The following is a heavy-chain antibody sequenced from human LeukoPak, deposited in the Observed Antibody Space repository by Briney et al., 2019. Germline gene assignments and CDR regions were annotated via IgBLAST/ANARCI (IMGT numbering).Heavy chain of an antibody. J-gene: IGHJ4*02. CDR1: GFTFSTAW. V-gene: IGHV3-15*01. CDR2: IKSKTDGNTT. CDR3: TRDKLELRQFDY. Sequence: GGSLRLSCVASGFTFSTAWMSWARQAPGKGLEWVGRIKSKTDGNTTDYAAPVKGRFTISRDESKDTLYLQMSSLKAEDTAVYYCTRDKLELRQFDYWGQGTLVTVSS. D-gene: IGHD1-7*01.